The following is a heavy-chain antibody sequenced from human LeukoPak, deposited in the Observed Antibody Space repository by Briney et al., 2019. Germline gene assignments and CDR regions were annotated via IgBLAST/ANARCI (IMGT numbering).Heavy chain of an antibody. J-gene: IGHJ4*02. CDR2: MHSSGST. V-gene: IGHV4-4*07. CDR3: ARGYSDGTGYYYPSFDY. CDR1: GGSMSVYY. Sequence: SVTLSLTCTVAGGSMSVYYWNWVRQSAGKGLEWIGRMHSSGSTNYNPSLKSRVTMSIDTSEKQFSLKLRSVTAADTALYFCARGYSDGTGYYYPSFDYWGQGVLVTVSS. D-gene: IGHD3-22*01.